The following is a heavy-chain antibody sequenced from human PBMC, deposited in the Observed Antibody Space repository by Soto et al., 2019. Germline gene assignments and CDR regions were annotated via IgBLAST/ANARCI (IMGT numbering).Heavy chain of an antibody. Sequence: SETLSLTCAVYGGSFSGYYWSWIRQPPGKGLEWIGEINHSGSTNYNPSLKSRVTISVDTSKNQFSLKLSSVTAADTAVYYCASPNYYGSGSYRKYYYGMDVWGQGTTVTVSS. CDR2: INHSGST. CDR3: ASPNYYGSGSYRKYYYGMDV. CDR1: GGSFSGYY. V-gene: IGHV4-34*01. D-gene: IGHD3-10*01. J-gene: IGHJ6*02.